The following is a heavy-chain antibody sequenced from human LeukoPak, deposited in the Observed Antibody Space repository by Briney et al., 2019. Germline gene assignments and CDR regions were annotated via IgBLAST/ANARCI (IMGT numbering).Heavy chain of an antibody. CDR3: ARDRSSGWGLDY. J-gene: IGHJ4*02. CDR1: GFTFSSYS. Sequence: GGSLRLSCAASGFTFSSYSMNWVRQAPGKGLEWVSSISSSSSYIYYADSVKGRFTISRDNSKNTLYLQMNSLRAEDTAVYYCARDRSSGWGLDYWGQGTLVTVSS. D-gene: IGHD6-19*01. V-gene: IGHV3-21*04. CDR2: ISSSSSYI.